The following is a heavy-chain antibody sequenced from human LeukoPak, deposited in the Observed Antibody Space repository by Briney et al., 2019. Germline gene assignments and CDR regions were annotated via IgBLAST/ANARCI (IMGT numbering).Heavy chain of an antibody. V-gene: IGHV1-69*04. J-gene: IGHJ5*02. CDR2: IIPILGIA. D-gene: IGHD3-10*01. Sequence: ASVKVSCKASGGTFSSYAISWVRQAPGQGLEWMGRIIPILGIANYAQKFQGRVTITSDKSTSTAYMELSSLRSEDTAVYYCARGKRVTMVRGVTGGWFDPWGQGTLVTVSS. CDR3: ARGKRVTMVRGVTGGWFDP. CDR1: GGTFSSYA.